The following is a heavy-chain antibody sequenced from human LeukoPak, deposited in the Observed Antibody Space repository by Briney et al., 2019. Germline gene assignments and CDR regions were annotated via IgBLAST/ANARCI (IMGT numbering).Heavy chain of an antibody. Sequence: PSETLSLTCSVSGDSVTNGAYCWSWIRQPPGKVLERIGYICDIAITYKHPSLRSRPTISVNTSQNQFSLKLSSVTAADTAVYYCARDSIGSAYCSGGSCYHDAFDIWGQGTMVTASS. D-gene: IGHD2-15*01. CDR3: ARDSIGSAYCSGGSCYHDAFDI. V-gene: IGHV4-30-4*07. J-gene: IGHJ3*02. CDR1: GDSVTNGAYC. CDR2: ICDIAIT.